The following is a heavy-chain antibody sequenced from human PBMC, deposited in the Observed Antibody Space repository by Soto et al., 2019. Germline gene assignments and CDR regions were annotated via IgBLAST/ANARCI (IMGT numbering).Heavy chain of an antibody. V-gene: IGHV4-30-4*01. CDR1: GGSISSGDYY. J-gene: IGHJ5*02. Sequence: SETLSLTCTVSGGSISSGDYYWSWIRQPPGKGLEWIGYIYYSGSTYYNPSLKSRVTISVDTSKNQFSLKLSSVTAADTAVYYCPRTFWSAYYPSTGFDPCGQGTLVTVS. D-gene: IGHD3-3*01. CDR2: IYYSGST. CDR3: PRTFWSAYYPSTGFDP.